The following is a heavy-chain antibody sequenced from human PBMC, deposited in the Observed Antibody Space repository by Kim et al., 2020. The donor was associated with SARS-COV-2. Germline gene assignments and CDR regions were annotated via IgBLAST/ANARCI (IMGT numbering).Heavy chain of an antibody. J-gene: IGHJ6*03. Sequence: KSRVTISVATSKNQFSLKLSSVTAADTAVYYCARSKSYAALGAGYYYMDVWGKGTTVTVSS. D-gene: IGHD2-2*01. V-gene: IGHV4-34*01. CDR3: ARSKSYAALGAGYYYMDV.